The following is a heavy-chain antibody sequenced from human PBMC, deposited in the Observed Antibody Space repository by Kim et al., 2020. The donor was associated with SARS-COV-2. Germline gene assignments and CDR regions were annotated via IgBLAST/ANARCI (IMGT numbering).Heavy chain of an antibody. J-gene: IGHJ5*02. D-gene: IGHD2-15*01. CDR2: INAGNGNA. V-gene: IGHV1-3*01. CDR1: GYTFTHFG. CDR3: ARADVDCGGGGCYILMNRGDPNWFDP. Sequence: ASVKVSCKASGYTFTHFGMHWVRQAPGQTFEWMGWINAGNGNAKYSQRFQGRVTITRDTSASTVYLELSSLRSEDTAVYYCARADVDCGGGGCYILMNRGDPNWFDPWGQGTLVTVSS.